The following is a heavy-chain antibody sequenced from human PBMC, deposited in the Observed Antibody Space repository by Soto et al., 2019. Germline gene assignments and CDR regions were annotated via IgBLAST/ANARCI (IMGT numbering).Heavy chain of an antibody. CDR1: GFTFSSNA. CDR2: ISDRGDTT. Sequence: PGGSLRLSCAASGFTFSSNAMYWVRQAPGKGLEWVSAISDRGDTTHYADSVKGRFTISRDTSKNTLYLQLNTLRADDTAVYYCAKDKPGTTSFDYWGQGALVTVSS. J-gene: IGHJ4*02. CDR3: AKDKPGTTSFDY. D-gene: IGHD1-7*01. V-gene: IGHV3-23*01.